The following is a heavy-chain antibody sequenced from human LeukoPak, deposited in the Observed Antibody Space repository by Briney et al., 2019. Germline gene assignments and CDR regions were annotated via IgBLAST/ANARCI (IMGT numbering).Heavy chain of an antibody. Sequence: GGSLRLSCAASGFTFSSYCMNWVRQAPGKGLEWVSYISSSSSTIYYADSVKGRFTISRDNAKNSLYLQMNSLRAEDTAVYYCARDQADGDYAGRWIESLYYYYYGMNVWGQGTTVTVSS. D-gene: IGHD4-17*01. CDR2: ISSSSSTI. J-gene: IGHJ6*02. V-gene: IGHV3-48*04. CDR1: GFTFSSYC. CDR3: ARDQADGDYAGRWIESLYYYYYGMNV.